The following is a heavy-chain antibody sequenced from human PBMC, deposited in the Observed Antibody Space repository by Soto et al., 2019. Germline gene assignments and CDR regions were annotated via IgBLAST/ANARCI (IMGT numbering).Heavy chain of an antibody. D-gene: IGHD1-1*01. CDR3: ASSGWGASGTPYLDF. J-gene: IGHJ4*02. Sequence: GGSLRLSCAASGVTFKTSEVHWVRQAPGKGLEWLSFIRASDNSIYYADSVEGRFTISGDNPKNSVSLQMNSLTVEDTAIYYCASSGWGASGTPYLDFWGQGTLVTVSS. V-gene: IGHV3-48*03. CDR1: GVTFKTSE. CDR2: IRASDNSI.